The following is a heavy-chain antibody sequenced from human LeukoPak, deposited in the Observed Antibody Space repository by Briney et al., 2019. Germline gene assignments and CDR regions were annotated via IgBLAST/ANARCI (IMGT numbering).Heavy chain of an antibody. J-gene: IGHJ4*02. D-gene: IGHD3-22*01. V-gene: IGHV4-59*08. CDR3: ASSPGHYYYDSSGYLDY. Sequence: SETLSLTCTVSGGSISSYYWSWIRQPPGKGLEWIGYIYYSGSTNYNPSLKSRVTISVDTSKNQFSLKLSSVTAADTAVYYCASSPGHYYYDSSGYLDYWGQGTLVTVSS. CDR2: IYYSGST. CDR1: GGSISSYY.